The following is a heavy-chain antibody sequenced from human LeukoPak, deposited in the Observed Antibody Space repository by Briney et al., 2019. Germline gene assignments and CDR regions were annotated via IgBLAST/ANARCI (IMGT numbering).Heavy chain of an antibody. CDR3: ARSAGYQLLEGYYYYMDV. D-gene: IGHD2-2*01. Sequence: SETLSLTCTVSGGSISSSSYYWGWIRQPPGKGLEWIGSIYYSGSTNYNPSLKSRVSISLDTSKNQFSLKLTSVTAADTAVYYCARSAGYQLLEGYYYYMDVWGKGTTVTVSS. V-gene: IGHV4-39*07. J-gene: IGHJ6*03. CDR2: IYYSGST. CDR1: GGSISSSSYY.